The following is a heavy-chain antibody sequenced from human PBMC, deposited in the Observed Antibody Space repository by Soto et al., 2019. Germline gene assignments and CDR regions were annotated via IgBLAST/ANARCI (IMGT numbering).Heavy chain of an antibody. CDR3: ARRRAYDILTGYPDY. CDR2: ISGSGGST. CDR1: GFTFISYA. V-gene: IGHV3-23*01. J-gene: IGHJ4*02. D-gene: IGHD3-9*01. Sequence: WGSLRLSCAASGFTFISYAIIFVRQSPLKGLEWVSAISGSGGSTYYADSVKGRFTISRDNSKNTLYLQMNSLRAEDTAVYYCARRRAYDILTGYPDYWGQGTLVTVSS.